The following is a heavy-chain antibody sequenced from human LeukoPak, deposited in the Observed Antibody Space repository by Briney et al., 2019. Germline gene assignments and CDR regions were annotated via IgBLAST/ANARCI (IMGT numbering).Heavy chain of an antibody. J-gene: IGHJ2*01. Sequence: GGSLRLSCAASGFTFSSYGMHWVRQAPGKGLEWVSAISGSGGSTYYADSVKGRFTISRDNSKNTLYLQMNSLRAEDTAVYYCAKGYCSSTSCYVRWYFDLWGRGTLVTVSS. V-gene: IGHV3-23*01. CDR2: ISGSGGST. CDR1: GFTFSSYG. CDR3: AKGYCSSTSCYVRWYFDL. D-gene: IGHD2-2*01.